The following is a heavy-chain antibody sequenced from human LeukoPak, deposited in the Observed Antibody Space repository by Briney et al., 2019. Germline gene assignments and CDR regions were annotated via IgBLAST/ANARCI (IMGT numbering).Heavy chain of an antibody. J-gene: IGHJ4*02. D-gene: IGHD3-10*01. CDR2: ISGSGGNT. V-gene: IGHV3-23*01. Sequence: GGSLRLSCAASGFTFISYVMTWVRQAPGKGLEWVSAISGSGGNTDYADSVKGRFTISRDNSKNTLYLQMNRLRAEDTAVYYCARAYGFTDYWGQGTLVTVSS. CDR3: ARAYGFTDY. CDR1: GFTFISYV.